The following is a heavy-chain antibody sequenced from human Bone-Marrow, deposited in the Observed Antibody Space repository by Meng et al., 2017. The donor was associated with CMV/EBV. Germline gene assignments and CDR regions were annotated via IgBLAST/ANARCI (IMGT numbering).Heavy chain of an antibody. CDR2: IENDGSNK. CDR3: AKDKGLRFLECFSV. J-gene: IGHJ4*02. CDR1: GFTFSRYG. D-gene: IGHD3-3*01. Sequence: GESLKISCAASGFTFSRYGMDWVRQGPGKGLEWVTFIENDGSNKYYADSVKGRFTISRDNFKNTVHLQINSLRAEDTALYYCAKDKGLRFLECFSVGGQGTLVTVSS. V-gene: IGHV3-30*02.